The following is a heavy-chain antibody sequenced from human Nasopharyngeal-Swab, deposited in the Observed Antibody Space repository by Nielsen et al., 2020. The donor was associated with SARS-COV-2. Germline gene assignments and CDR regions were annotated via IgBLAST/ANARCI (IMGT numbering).Heavy chain of an antibody. V-gene: IGHV3-15*01. CDR3: TTYSSGWL. Sequence: GESLKISCATSGFTFSKAWMSWVRQAPGKGPEWVGRIKSRAAGGTTDYAAPVIGRFTVSRDDSESTLYLQMSSLKTEDTAVYYCTTYSSGWLWGKRTTVTVSS. CDR1: GFTFSKAW. CDR2: IKSRAAGGTT. D-gene: IGHD6-19*01. J-gene: IGHJ6*04.